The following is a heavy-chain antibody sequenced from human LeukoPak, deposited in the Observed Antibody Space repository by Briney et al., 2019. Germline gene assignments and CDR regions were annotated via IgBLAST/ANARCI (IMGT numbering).Heavy chain of an antibody. CDR2: ISSSSSYI. J-gene: IGHJ3*02. D-gene: IGHD5-18*01. CDR1: GFTFSSYS. Sequence: GGSLRLSCAASGFTFSSYSMNWVRQAPGKGLEWVSSISSSSSYIYYADSVKGRFTIPRDNAKNSLYLQMNSLRAEDTALYYCAKDIVDTAMVMGAFDIWGQGTMVTVSS. V-gene: IGHV3-21*04. CDR3: AKDIVDTAMVMGAFDI.